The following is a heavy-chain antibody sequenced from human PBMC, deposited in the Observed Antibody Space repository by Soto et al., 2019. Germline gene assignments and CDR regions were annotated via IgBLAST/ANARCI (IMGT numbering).Heavy chain of an antibody. CDR3: ARDYGRNWNYHYYCCGMDV. CDR1: GCSISSYY. Sequence: PSETLSLTCTVSGCSISSYYWSWIRQPPGKGLEWIGYIYYSGSTNYNPYLKSRVTISVDTSKNQFSMKLSSVTAADTAVYYCARDYGRNWNYHYYCCGMDVWGQGTMVTVSS. D-gene: IGHD1-7*01. J-gene: IGHJ6*02. V-gene: IGHV4-59*01. CDR2: IYYSGST.